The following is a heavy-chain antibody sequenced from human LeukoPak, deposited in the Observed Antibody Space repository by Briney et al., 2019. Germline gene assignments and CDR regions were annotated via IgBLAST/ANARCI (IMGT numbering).Heavy chain of an antibody. CDR1: GYTFTGYY. J-gene: IGHJ4*02. D-gene: IGHD4-17*01. CDR2: INPNSGGT. V-gene: IGHV1-2*02. Sequence: APVKVSCKASGYTFTGYYMHWVRQAPGQGLEWMGWINPNSGGTNYAQKFQGRVTMTRDTSISTAYMELSRLRSDDTAVYYCARDRNGDYVWDYWGQGTLVTVSS. CDR3: ARDRNGDYVWDY.